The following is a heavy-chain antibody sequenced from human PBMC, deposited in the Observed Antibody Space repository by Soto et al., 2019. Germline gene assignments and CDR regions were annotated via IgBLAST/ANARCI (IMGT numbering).Heavy chain of an antibody. J-gene: IGHJ6*02. V-gene: IGHV4-34*01. CDR3: ARWGNYYGSGSYLSFGSYGMDV. CDR1: GGSFSGYY. Sequence: SETLSLTCAVYGGSFSGYYWSWIRQPPGKGLEWIGEINHSGSTNYNPSLKSRVTISVDTSKNQFSLKLSSVTAADTAVYYCARWGNYYGSGSYLSFGSYGMDVWGQGTTVTVSS. D-gene: IGHD3-10*01. CDR2: INHSGST.